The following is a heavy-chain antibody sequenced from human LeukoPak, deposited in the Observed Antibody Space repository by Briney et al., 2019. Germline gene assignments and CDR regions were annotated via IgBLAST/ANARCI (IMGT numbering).Heavy chain of an antibody. CDR1: GFTFSSYS. Sequence: PGGSLRLSCAASGFTFSSYSMNWVRQAPGKGLEWVSSISSSSSYIYYADSVKGRFTISRDNAKNSLYLQMNSLRAEDTAVYYCATSPGSTRIDYWGQGTLVTVSS. CDR3: ATSPGSTRIDY. CDR2: ISSSSSYI. D-gene: IGHD2-2*01. V-gene: IGHV3-21*01. J-gene: IGHJ4*02.